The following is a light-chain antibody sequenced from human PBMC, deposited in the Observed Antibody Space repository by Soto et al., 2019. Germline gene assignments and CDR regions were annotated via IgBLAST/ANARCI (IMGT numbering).Light chain of an antibody. J-gene: IGKJ4*01. Sequence: DIQLTQSPSFLSASVGDRVTITCRASQGISSYLAWYQQKPGKAPKLLIYAASTLQSGVPSRFSGSGSATEFTLTISRLQPEDFATYYCQQLNSYPLTFGGGTKVEIK. CDR2: AAS. CDR3: QQLNSYPLT. CDR1: QGISSY. V-gene: IGKV1-9*01.